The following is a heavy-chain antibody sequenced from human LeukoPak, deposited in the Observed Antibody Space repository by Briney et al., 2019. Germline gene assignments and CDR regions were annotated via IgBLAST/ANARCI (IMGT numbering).Heavy chain of an antibody. CDR2: VSGSGDRM. D-gene: IGHD6-13*01. V-gene: IGHV3-23*01. Sequence: GGSLRLSCAASGFTSSSYALNWVRQAPGKGLEGVATVSGSGDRMYHADSVKGRFTISRDNSKNTIYLQMNSLGAEDTALYYCAKAAAAPGFDFWGQGTLVTVSS. J-gene: IGHJ4*02. CDR3: AKAAAAPGFDF. CDR1: GFTSSSYA.